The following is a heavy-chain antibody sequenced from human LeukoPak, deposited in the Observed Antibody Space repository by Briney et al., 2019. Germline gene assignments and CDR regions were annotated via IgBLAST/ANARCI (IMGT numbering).Heavy chain of an antibody. Sequence: PGGSLRLSCAASGFTFSSFAMSWVRQAPGKGLERVSAISGSGGSTYYADSVKGRFTISRDNSKNTLYLQMNSLRAEDTAVYYCAKGSRYCSGGSCYPADYWGQGTLVTVSS. CDR3: AKGSRYCSGGSCYPADY. J-gene: IGHJ4*02. D-gene: IGHD2-15*01. CDR1: GFTFSSFA. CDR2: ISGSGGST. V-gene: IGHV3-23*01.